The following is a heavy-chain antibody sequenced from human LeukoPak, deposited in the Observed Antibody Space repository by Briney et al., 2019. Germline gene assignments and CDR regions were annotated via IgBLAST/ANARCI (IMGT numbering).Heavy chain of an antibody. J-gene: IGHJ4*02. V-gene: IGHV3-30-3*01. CDR2: ISYDGSNK. CDR1: GFTFSSYA. D-gene: IGHD1-26*01. CDR3: ARDQSGSFSPDY. Sequence: GGSLGLSCAASGFTFSSYAMHWVRQAPGKGLEWVAVISYDGSNKYYADSVKGRFTISRDNSKNTLYLQMNSLRAEDTAVYYCARDQSGSFSPDYWGQGTLVTVSS.